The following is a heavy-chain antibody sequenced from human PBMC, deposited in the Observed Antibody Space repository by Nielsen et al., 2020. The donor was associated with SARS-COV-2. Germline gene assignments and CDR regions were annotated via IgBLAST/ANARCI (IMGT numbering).Heavy chain of an antibody. V-gene: IGHV1-69*04. CDR2: IIPILGIA. CDR1: GGTFSSYA. J-gene: IGHJ6*02. Sequence: SVKVSCKASGGTFSSYAISWVRQAPGQGLEWMGRIIPILGIANYAQKFQGRVTITADKSTSTAYMELSSLRSEDTAVYYCARTTWIQLWDYYYYGMDVWGQGTTVTVSS. D-gene: IGHD5-18*01. CDR3: ARTTWIQLWDYYYYGMDV.